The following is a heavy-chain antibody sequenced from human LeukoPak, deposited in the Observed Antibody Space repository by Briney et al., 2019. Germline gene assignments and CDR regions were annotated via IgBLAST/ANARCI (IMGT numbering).Heavy chain of an antibody. CDR1: GYTFTGYY. CDR2: IIPILGIA. J-gene: IGHJ4*02. V-gene: IGHV1-2*02. Sequence: ASVKVSCKASGYTFTGYYMHWVRQSPGQGLEWMGRIIPILGIANYAQKFQGRVTITRDMSTSTAYMELSSLRSEDTAVYYCAADHRGTRAYWGQGTLVTVSS. D-gene: IGHD1-1*01. CDR3: AADHRGTRAY.